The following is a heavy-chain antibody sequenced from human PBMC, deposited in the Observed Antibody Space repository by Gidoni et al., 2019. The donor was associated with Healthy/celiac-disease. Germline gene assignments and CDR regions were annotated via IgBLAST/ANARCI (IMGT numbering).Heavy chain of an antibody. CDR1: GGSISSYY. D-gene: IGHD5-18*01. CDR2: IYYSGST. J-gene: IGHJ4*02. V-gene: IGHV4-59*01. CDR3: ARDDEDSHEFDY. Sequence: QVQLQESGPGLVKPSETLSLTCTVSGGSISSYYWSWIRQPPGKGLEWIGYIYYSGSTNYNPSLKSRVTISVDTSKNQFSLKLSSVTAADTAVYYCARDDEDSHEFDYWGQGTLVTVSS.